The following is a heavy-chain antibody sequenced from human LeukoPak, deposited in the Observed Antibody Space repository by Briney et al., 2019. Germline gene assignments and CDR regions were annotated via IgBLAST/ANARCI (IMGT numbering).Heavy chain of an antibody. Sequence: PGGSLRLSCAASGFTFSTYAMSWVRQATGKGLEWVSSISGSGYSTYYADSVEGRFTISRDNFKSTLFLQMISLRAEDTAVYSCAKYYYDSSGYYDAAPLDSWGQGTLVTVFS. CDR2: ISGSGYST. J-gene: IGHJ4*02. D-gene: IGHD3-22*01. CDR3: AKYYYDSSGYYDAAPLDS. V-gene: IGHV3-23*01. CDR1: GFTFSTYA.